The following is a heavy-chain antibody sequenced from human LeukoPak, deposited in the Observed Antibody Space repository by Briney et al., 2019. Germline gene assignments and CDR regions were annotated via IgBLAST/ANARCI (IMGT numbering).Heavy chain of an antibody. J-gene: IGHJ4*02. Sequence: GASVTLSCNASGSSFTGNYMHWVRHAPGQGLEWKGWSNPNSGGTNYAQHYQARVTMTRITSNSPANKELSRLRADNTAVYYCARVPPYSRTRGFDYVGQGTLGTVSS. D-gene: IGHD6-13*01. CDR3: ARVPPYSRTRGFDY. V-gene: IGHV1-2*02. CDR2: SNPNSGGT. CDR1: GSSFTGNY.